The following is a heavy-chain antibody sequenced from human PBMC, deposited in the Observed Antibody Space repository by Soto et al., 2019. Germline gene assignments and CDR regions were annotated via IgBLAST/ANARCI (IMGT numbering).Heavy chain of an antibody. CDR2: IYYSGST. V-gene: IGHV4-39*01. D-gene: IGHD5-18*01. Sequence: ETLSLTCTVSGGSISSSSYYWGWIRQPPGKGLEWIGSIYYSGSTYYNPSLKSRVTISVDTSKNQFSLKLSSVTAADTAVYYCARHRYGYGPYYFDYWGQGTLVTVS. CDR1: GGSISSSSYY. CDR3: ARHRYGYGPYYFDY. J-gene: IGHJ4*02.